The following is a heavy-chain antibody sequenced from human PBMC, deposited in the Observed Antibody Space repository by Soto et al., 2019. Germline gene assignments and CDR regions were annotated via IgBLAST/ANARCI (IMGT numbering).Heavy chain of an antibody. V-gene: IGHV4-39*01. CDR2: IYYSGST. CDR3: AAAGDSGYDPDAFDI. Sequence: QLLLQESGPGLVKPSETLSLTCTVSGGSISSSSYYWGWIRQPPGKGLEWIGSIYYSGSTYYNPSLKSRVTISVDTSKNQFSLKLSSVTAADTAVYYCAAAGDSGYDPDAFDIWGQGTMVTVSS. J-gene: IGHJ3*02. CDR1: GGSISSSSYY. D-gene: IGHD5-12*01.